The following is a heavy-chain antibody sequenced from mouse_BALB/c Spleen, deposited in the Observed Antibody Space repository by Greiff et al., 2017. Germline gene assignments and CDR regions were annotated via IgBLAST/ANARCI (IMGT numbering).Heavy chain of an antibody. V-gene: IGHV1S135*01. CDR2: ISCYNGAT. D-gene: IGHD1-1*01. CDR1: GYSFTGYY. J-gene: IGHJ3*01. Sequence: VQLQQSGPELVKTGASVKISCKASGYSFTGYYMHWVKQSHGKSLEWIGYISCYNGATSYNQKFKDKATLTADKSSSTAYMQLSSLTSEDSAVYYCARRNYGSSFAYWGQGTLVTVSA. CDR3: ARRNYGSSFAY.